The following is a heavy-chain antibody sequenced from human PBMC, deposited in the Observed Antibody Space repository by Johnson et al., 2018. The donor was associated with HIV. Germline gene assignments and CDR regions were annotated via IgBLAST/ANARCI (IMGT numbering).Heavy chain of an antibody. CDR3: AKDGAKYYYDSSGYRDAFDI. D-gene: IGHD3-22*01. J-gene: IGHJ3*02. CDR1: GSTFSDYY. Sequence: QVQLVESGGGVVRPGGSLRLSCAASGSTFSDYYMSWIRQAPGKGLEWVAVISYDGSNKYYADSVKGRLTISRDNSKNTLYLQMNSLRAEDTAVYYCAKDGAKYYYDSSGYRDAFDIWGQGTMVTVSS. V-gene: IGHV3-30*18. CDR2: ISYDGSNK.